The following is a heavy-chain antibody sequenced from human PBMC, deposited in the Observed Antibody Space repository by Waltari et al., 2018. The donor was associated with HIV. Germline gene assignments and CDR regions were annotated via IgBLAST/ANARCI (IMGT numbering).Heavy chain of an antibody. CDR2: LYWNDEE. D-gene: IGHD6-13*01. Sequence: QITLKESGPTLVKPAQTLTLTCTFSGFSLSTRGGGVGWIRQPPRKALEWLALLYWNDEERYSPSLKSRLTITKDTSKNQVLLTMTDMDPVDTATYFCVHRLGSRTWYGNFDYWGQGILVRVSS. CDR1: GFSLSTRGGG. J-gene: IGHJ4*02. V-gene: IGHV2-5*01. CDR3: VHRLGSRTWYGNFDY.